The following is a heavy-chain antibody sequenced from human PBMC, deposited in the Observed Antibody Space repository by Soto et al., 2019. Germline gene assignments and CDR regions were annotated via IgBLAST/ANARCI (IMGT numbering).Heavy chain of an antibody. J-gene: IGHJ6*02. Sequence: SETLSLTCTVSGGSISSSSYYWGWIRQPPGKGLEWIGSIYYSGSTYYNPSLKSRVTISVDTSKNQFSLKLSSVTAADTAVYYCARQDYDFWYYYYGMDGWGQGTTVTVSS. CDR2: IYYSGST. V-gene: IGHV4-39*01. D-gene: IGHD3-3*01. CDR3: ARQDYDFWYYYYGMDG. CDR1: GGSISSSSYY.